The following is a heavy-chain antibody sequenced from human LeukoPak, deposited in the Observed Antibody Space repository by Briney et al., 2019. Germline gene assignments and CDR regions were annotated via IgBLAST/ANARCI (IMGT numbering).Heavy chain of an antibody. Sequence: GGSLRLSCAASGFTFSDYYMSWIRQAPGKGLEWVSYISSSGSTIYYADSVKGRFTISRDNAKNSLYLQMNSLRAEDTALYYCAKAYTVTPNWFDPWGQGTLVTVSS. CDR2: ISSSGSTI. D-gene: IGHD4-17*01. J-gene: IGHJ5*02. CDR1: GFTFSDYY. V-gene: IGHV3-11*01. CDR3: AKAYTVTPNWFDP.